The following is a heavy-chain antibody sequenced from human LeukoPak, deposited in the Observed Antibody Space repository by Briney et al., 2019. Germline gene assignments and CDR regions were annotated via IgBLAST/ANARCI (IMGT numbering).Heavy chain of an antibody. CDR1: GFTFGDYA. J-gene: IGHJ3*02. D-gene: IGHD3-10*01. CDR3: TRDEYGSSLHVTTFDI. CDR2: IRSKAYGGTT. V-gene: IGHV3-49*03. Sequence: GGSLRLSCTASGFTFGDYAMSWFRQAPGKGLEWVSLIRSKAYGGTTEYAASVKGRFTISRDDFKSIAYLQMNSLKTEDTAVYYCTRDEYGSSLHVTTFDIWGRGATVTVPS.